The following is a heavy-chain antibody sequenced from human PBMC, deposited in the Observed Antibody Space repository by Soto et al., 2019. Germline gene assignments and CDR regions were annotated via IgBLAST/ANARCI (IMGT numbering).Heavy chain of an antibody. D-gene: IGHD3-22*01. Sequence: GGSLRLSCAASGFTFSSYAMSWVRQAPGKGLEWVSGISVSGSTTYYADSVKGRFTISRDNSKNTLYLQMSSLRAEDTAVYYCARGGYYDSTGYANWGQGTQVTVSS. V-gene: IGHV3-23*01. J-gene: IGHJ4*02. CDR3: ARGGYYDSTGYAN. CDR1: GFTFSSYA. CDR2: ISVSGSTT.